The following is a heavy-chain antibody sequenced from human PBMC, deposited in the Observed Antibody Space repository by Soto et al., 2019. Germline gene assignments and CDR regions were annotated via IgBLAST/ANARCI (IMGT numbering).Heavy chain of an antibody. CDR2: ISSSSSTI. J-gene: IGHJ6*03. V-gene: IGHV3-48*01. D-gene: IGHD2-15*01. Sequence: GGSLRLSCAASGFTFSSYSMNWVRQAPGKGLEWVSYISSSSSTIYYADSVKGRFTISRDNAKNSLYLQMNSLRAEDTAVYYCARDQRYCSGGSCYSSYYYYYMDVWGKGTTVTVSS. CDR1: GFTFSSYS. CDR3: ARDQRYCSGGSCYSSYYYYYMDV.